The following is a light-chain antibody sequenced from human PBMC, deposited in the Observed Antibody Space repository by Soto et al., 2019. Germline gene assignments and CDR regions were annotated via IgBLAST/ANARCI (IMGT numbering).Light chain of an antibody. CDR3: QQYNNWPPWT. Sequence: EIVMTQSPATLSVSPGERATLSCRASQSVSSNLAWYQQKPGQAPRLLIYGASTRATGIPARFSGSGSGTEFTLTISSLQSEALAVYYCQQYNNWPPWTFGQGTKVEIK. CDR2: GAS. J-gene: IGKJ1*01. CDR1: QSVSSN. V-gene: IGKV3-15*01.